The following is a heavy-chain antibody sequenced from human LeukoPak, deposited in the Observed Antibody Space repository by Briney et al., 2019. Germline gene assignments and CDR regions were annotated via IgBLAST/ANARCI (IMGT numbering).Heavy chain of an antibody. V-gene: IGHV3-30*02. CDR2: IRYDGSNK. J-gene: IGHJ4*02. D-gene: IGHD2-2*01. CDR1: GFTFSSYG. CDR3: AKRRDIVVVPAVSDY. Sequence: GGSLRLSCAASGFTFSSYGMHWVRQAPGKGLEWVAFIRYDGSNKYYADSVKGRFTISRDNSKTTLYLQMNSLRAEDTAVYYCAKRRDIVVVPAVSDYWGQGTLVTVSS.